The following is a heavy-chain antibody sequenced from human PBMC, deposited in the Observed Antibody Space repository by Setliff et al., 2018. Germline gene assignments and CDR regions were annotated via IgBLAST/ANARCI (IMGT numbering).Heavy chain of an antibody. J-gene: IGHJ4*02. Sequence: ASVKVSCKASGYTFTGYFIHWLRQAPGQGLEWLGWINPNKDVTKYAQKFQDRILMAKDTSLNTVYVELSSLRSDDTATYYCARDGSAFFYQNWGQGSLVTVSS. V-gene: IGHV1-2*02. CDR1: GYTFTGYF. CDR2: INPNKDVT. D-gene: IGHD1-26*01. CDR3: ARDGSAFFYQN.